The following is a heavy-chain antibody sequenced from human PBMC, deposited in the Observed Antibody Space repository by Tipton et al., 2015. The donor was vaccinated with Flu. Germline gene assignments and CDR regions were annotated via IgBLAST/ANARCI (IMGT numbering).Heavy chain of an antibody. CDR3: ASITMIGDAFDI. J-gene: IGHJ3*02. D-gene: IGHD3-22*01. CDR1: GGSISSYY. Sequence: TLSLTCTVSGGSISSYYWGWIRQPPGKGLEWIGYIYYSGSTNYNPSLKSRVTISVDTSKNQFSLKLSSVTAADTAVYYCASITMIGDAFDIWGQGTMVTVSS. V-gene: IGHV4-59*12. CDR2: IYYSGST.